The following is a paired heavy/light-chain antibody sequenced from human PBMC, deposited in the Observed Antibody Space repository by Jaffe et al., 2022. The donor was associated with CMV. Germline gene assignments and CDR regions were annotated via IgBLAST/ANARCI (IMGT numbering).Heavy chain of an antibody. V-gene: IGHV4-34*01. J-gene: IGHJ4*02. CDR1: GGSFSGYY. Sequence: QVQLQQWGAGLLKPSETLSLTCAVYGGSFSGYYWSWIRQPPGKGLEWIGEINHSGSTNYNPSLKSRVTISVDTSKNQFSLKLSSVTAADTAVYYCARKGNYVWGSYRSQPLDYWGQGTLVTVSS. D-gene: IGHD3-16*02. CDR2: INHSGST. CDR3: ARKGNYVWGSYRSQPLDY.
Light chain of an antibody. V-gene: IGKV6D-21*02. CDR3: HQSSSLPWT. CDR2: YAS. J-gene: IGKJ1*01. CDR1: QSIGSS. Sequence: EIVLTQSPDFQSVTPKEKVTITCRASQSIGSSLHWYQQKPDQSPKLLIKYASQSISGVPSRFSGSGSGTDFTLTINSLEAEDAAAYYCHQSSSLPWTFGQGTKVEIK.